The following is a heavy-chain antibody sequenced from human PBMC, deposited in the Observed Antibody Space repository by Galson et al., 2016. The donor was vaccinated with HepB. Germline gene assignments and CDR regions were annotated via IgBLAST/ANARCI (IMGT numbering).Heavy chain of an antibody. CDR1: GGSISSYY. Sequence: SETLSLTCNVSGGSISSYYWSWIRQSAGKGLDWIGRIYTNGGTDYNPSLKSRVTMSLDTSKNQFSLKLRSVTAAVTAVYYCAREGELLRGFDYWGQGTLITVSS. D-gene: IGHD1-26*01. J-gene: IGHJ4*02. CDR3: AREGELLRGFDY. V-gene: IGHV4-4*07. CDR2: IYTNGGT.